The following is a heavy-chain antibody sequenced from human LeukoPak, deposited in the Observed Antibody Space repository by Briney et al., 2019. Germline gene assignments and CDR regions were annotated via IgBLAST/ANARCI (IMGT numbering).Heavy chain of an antibody. J-gene: IGHJ4*02. CDR3: ARAQSYYDY. Sequence: GSSVKVSCKACGYTFPNYYMHWLRQAPGQGLEWMGIINSSGDSAIYAHNFQGRVTMTRETSTTTVYMELSSLRSEDTAVYYCARAQSYYDYWGQGTLVTVSS. V-gene: IGHV1-46*01. CDR1: GYTFPNYY. D-gene: IGHD1-26*01. CDR2: INSSGDSA.